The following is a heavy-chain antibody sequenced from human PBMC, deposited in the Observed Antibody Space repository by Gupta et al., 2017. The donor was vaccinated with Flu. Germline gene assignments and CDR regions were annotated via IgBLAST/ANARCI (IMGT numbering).Heavy chain of an antibody. CDR1: AFTFNYYG. D-gene: IGHD2-21*01. CDR2: INPDGSTT. CDR3: ARGIGYIDL. J-gene: IGHJ2*01. Sequence: SAFTFNYYGMHWVRQAPGKGLLWVSHINPDGSTTTYADAVKGRFTISRDNAKNTLFLQMNSLRAEDTAVYYCARGIGYIDLWGRGTLVAVSS. V-gene: IGHV3-74*01.